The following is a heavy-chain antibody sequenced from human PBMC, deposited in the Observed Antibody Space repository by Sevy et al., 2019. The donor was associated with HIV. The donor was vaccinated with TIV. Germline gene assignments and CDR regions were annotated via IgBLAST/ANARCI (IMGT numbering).Heavy chain of an antibody. CDR3: AKGRITMVRGLYYGMDV. V-gene: IGHV3-30*18. D-gene: IGHD3-10*01. CDR1: GFTFSSYG. CDR2: ISYDGSNK. Sequence: GGSLRLSCAASGFTFSSYGMHWVRQAPGKGLEWVAVISYDGSNKYYADSVKGLFTISRDNSKNTLYLQMNSLRAEDTAVYYCAKGRITMVRGLYYGMDVWGQGTTVTVSS. J-gene: IGHJ6*02.